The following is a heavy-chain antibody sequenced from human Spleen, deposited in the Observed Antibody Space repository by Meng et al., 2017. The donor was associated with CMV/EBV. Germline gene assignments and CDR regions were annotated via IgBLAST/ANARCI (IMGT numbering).Heavy chain of an antibody. J-gene: IGHJ4*02. CDR2: VSASGRSA. Sequence: GESLKISCAASGFTFGSFAMNWVRQAPGKGLEWVSSVSASGRSALYADSVRGRFTISRDNFKNTLYVQMNSLRAEDTAVYYCARVLGQWRIMGEGWGQGTLVTVSS. D-gene: IGHD6-19*01. V-gene: IGHV3-23*01. CDR1: GFTFGSFA. CDR3: ARVLGQWRIMGEG.